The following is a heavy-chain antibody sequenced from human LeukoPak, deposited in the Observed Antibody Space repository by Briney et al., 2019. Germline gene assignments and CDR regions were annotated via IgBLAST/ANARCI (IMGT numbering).Heavy chain of an antibody. D-gene: IGHD1-26*01. Sequence: SVKVSCKASGGTFSSYAISWVRQAPGQGLEWMGRIIPILGIANYAQKFQGRVTITADKSTSTAYMGLSSLRSEDTAVYYCARGLRGATKGNFDYWGQGTLVTVSS. CDR1: GGTFSSYA. J-gene: IGHJ4*02. CDR3: ARGLRGATKGNFDY. V-gene: IGHV1-69*04. CDR2: IIPILGIA.